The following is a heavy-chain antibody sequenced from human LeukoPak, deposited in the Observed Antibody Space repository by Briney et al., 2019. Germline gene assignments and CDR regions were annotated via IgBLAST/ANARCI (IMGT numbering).Heavy chain of an antibody. CDR1: GFTFCPYG. CDR3: EKARDSSAYNGYRTFDH. CDR2: ISGDTIYR. D-gene: IGHD3-16*02. J-gene: IGHJ4*02. V-gene: IGHV3-23*01. Sequence: GGSLRLSCAASGFTFCPYGLAWVRQAPGEGLEWVSIISGDTIYRYYADSVKGRFTISRDNSRNTICLQMNSLRAEETAVYYCEKARDSSAYNGYRTFDHWGQGALVTVSS.